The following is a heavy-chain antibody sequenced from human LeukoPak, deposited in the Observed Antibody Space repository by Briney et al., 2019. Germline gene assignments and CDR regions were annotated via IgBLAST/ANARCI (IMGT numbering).Heavy chain of an antibody. V-gene: IGHV1-46*01. CDR3: ARDPLIAARPAGMDY. CDR1: GYTFTSYY. CDR2: INPSGGST. D-gene: IGHD6-6*01. Sequence: ASVKVSCKASGYTFTSYYMHWVRQAPGQGLEWMGIINPSGGSTSYAQKFQGRVTMTRDTSTSTVYMELSSLRSEDTAVYYCARDPLIAARPAGMDYWGQGALVTVSS. J-gene: IGHJ4*02.